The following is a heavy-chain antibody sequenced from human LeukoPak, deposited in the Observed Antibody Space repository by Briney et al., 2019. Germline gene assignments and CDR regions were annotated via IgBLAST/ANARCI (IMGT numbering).Heavy chain of an antibody. CDR3: ARNSDGFGDPLGRSLDY. CDR2: IYYSGST. J-gene: IGHJ4*02. CDR1: GGSISSSSYY. V-gene: IGHV4-39*07. D-gene: IGHD3-10*01. Sequence: SETLSLTCTVSGGSISSSSYYWGWIRQPPGKGLEWIGSIYYSGSTYYNPSLKSRVTISVDTSKNQFSLKLSSVTAADTAVYYCARNSDGFGDPLGRSLDYWGQGTLVTVSS.